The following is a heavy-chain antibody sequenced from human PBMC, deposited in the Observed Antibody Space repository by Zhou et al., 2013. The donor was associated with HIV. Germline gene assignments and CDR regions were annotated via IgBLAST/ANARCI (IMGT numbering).Heavy chain of an antibody. J-gene: IGHJ6*03. V-gene: IGHV1-18*01. CDR1: GYTFSNFG. Sequence: QVQLVQSGSEVRKPGASVKVSCKASGYTFSNFGFTWVRQAPGQGLEWMGWISTSTGNTNYAQKLQGRVSMTTDTSTRTAYMELKSLTSEDTAVYYCARGLDIVATQYIHYYYYMDVWGKGTTVTVSS. CDR3: ARGLDIVATQYIHYYYYMDV. D-gene: IGHD5-12*01. CDR2: ISTSTGNT.